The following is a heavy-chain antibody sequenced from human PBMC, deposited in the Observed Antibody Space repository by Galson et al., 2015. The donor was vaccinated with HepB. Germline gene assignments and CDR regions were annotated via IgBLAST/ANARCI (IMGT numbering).Heavy chain of an antibody. V-gene: IGHV3-74*01. CDR2: INSDGSST. Sequence: SLRLSCAASGFTFSSYWMHWVRQAPGKGLVWVSRINSDGSSTSYADSVKGRFTISRDNAKNTLYLQMNSLRAEDAGVYYCARPLMYYDFWSAYSASDYYYMDVWGKGTTVTVSS. J-gene: IGHJ6*03. D-gene: IGHD3-3*01. CDR1: GFTFSSYW. CDR3: ARPLMYYDFWSAYSASDYYYMDV.